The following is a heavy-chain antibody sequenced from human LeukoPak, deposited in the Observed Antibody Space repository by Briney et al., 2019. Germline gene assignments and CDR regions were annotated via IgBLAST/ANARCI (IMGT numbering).Heavy chain of an antibody. CDR3: ARELSSTSTNWFDP. D-gene: IGHD2-2*01. V-gene: IGHV4-59*11. CDR1: GGFISSHY. J-gene: IGHJ5*02. CDR2: IYYSGST. Sequence: SETLSLTCTVSGGFISSHYWSWIRQPPGKGLEWIGYIYYSGSTNYNPSLKSRVTISVDTSKNQFSLKLSSVTAADTAVYYCARELSSTSTNWFDPWGQGTLVTVSS.